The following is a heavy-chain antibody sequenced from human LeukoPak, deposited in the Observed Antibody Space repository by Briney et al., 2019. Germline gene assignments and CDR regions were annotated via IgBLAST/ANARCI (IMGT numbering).Heavy chain of an antibody. D-gene: IGHD3-10*01. CDR3: ARDGALWFGELFDAFDI. CDR1: GFTFSSYG. Sequence: GGSLRLSCAASGFTFSSYGMHWVRQAPGKGLEWVAVIWYDGSNKYYADSVKGRFTISRDNSKNTLYLQMNSLRAEDTAVYYWARDGALWFGELFDAFDIWGQGTMVTVSS. V-gene: IGHV3-33*01. CDR2: IWYDGSNK. J-gene: IGHJ3*02.